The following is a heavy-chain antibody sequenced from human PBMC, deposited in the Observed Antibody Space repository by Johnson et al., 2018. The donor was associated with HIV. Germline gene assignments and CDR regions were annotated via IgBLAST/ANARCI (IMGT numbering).Heavy chain of an antibody. CDR1: GFIFSKYN. J-gene: IGHJ3*01. Sequence: VQLVESGGGLVQPGGSLRLSCEVSGFIFSKYNMAWIRQAPGKGLECLSYITSSGSSVYYADSVKGRFTISRDNARASLFLRINSLRADDSGVYYCARDATPWGGDYVGYTFDLWGQGTVVTVSS. CDR3: ARDATPWGGDYVGYTFDL. D-gene: IGHD4-17*01. V-gene: IGHV3-48*01. CDR2: ITSSGSSV.